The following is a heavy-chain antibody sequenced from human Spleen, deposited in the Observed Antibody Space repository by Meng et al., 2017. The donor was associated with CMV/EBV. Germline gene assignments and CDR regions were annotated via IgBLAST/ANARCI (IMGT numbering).Heavy chain of an antibody. CDR1: GGSITNYY. CDR3: ARVGHYYGSGSIGYYYYYGMDV. V-gene: IGHV4-59*01. J-gene: IGHJ6*02. CDR2: IYYSGST. Sequence: SETLSLTCSVSGGSITNYYWSWIRQPPGKGLEWIGYIYYSGSTNYNPSLKSRITISLDTSKNQFSLKLSSVTAADTAVYYCARVGHYYGSGSIGYYYYYGMDVWGQGTTVTVSS. D-gene: IGHD3-10*01.